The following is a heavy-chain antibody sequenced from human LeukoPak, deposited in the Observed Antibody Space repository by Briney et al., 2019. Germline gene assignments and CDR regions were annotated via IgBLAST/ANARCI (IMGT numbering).Heavy chain of an antibody. CDR3: ARVNCSSTSCRSKFLDY. D-gene: IGHD2-2*01. CDR2: MNPNSANT. J-gene: IGHJ4*02. Sequence: GASVKVSCKASAYTFTNYDINWVRQATGQGLEWMGWMNPNSANTGYAQKFQGRVTMTRNTSISTAYMELSSLRSEDTAVYYCARVNCSSTSCRSKFLDYWGQGTLVTVSS. CDR1: AYTFTNYD. V-gene: IGHV1-8*01.